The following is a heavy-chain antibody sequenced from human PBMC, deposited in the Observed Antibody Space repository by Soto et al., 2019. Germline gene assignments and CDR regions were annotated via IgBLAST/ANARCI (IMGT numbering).Heavy chain of an antibody. Sequence: SETLSLTCTVAGGSISSRSYYWGWIRQPPGKGLEWIGSIYYSGNTFYNPSLKSRVTISVDTSKNQFSLKLSSVTAADTAVYYCARYSGSYSLSFDYWGQGGLVTVSS. D-gene: IGHD1-26*01. CDR2: IYYSGNT. CDR3: ARYSGSYSLSFDY. V-gene: IGHV4-39*01. CDR1: GGSISSRSYY. J-gene: IGHJ4*02.